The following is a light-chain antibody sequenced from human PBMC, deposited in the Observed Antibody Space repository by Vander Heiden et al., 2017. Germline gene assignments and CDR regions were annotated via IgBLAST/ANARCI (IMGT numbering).Light chain of an antibody. Sequence: QTLVTQEPSLTVSPGGTVTRTCSSSSGAVTSGYSPTWLQQKPGQAPRALIYRTATRQSWTPARFSGSLLGGKAALTLSGVLPVEEADYYCLLSYGSDCVFGGGTKLTVL. CDR3: LLSYGSDCV. CDR2: RTA. J-gene: IGLJ3*02. CDR1: SGAVTSGYS. V-gene: IGLV7-43*01.